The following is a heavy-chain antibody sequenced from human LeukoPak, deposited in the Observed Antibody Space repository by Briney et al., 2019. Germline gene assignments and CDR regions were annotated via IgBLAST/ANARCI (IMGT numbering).Heavy chain of an antibody. Sequence: ASVTVSCKASGYTFTSYGISWVRQAPGQGLEWMGWISAYNGNTNYAQKLQGRVTMTTDTSTSTAYMELRSLRSDDTAVYYCAIAVAGHYFDYWGQGALVTVSS. D-gene: IGHD6-19*01. CDR3: AIAVAGHYFDY. CDR1: GYTFTSYG. CDR2: ISAYNGNT. V-gene: IGHV1-18*01. J-gene: IGHJ4*02.